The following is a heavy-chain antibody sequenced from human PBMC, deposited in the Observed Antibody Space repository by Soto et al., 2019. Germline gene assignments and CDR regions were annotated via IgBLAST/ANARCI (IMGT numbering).Heavy chain of an antibody. CDR2: IYYSGST. J-gene: IGHJ6*03. CDR3: AREGAYYYYMDV. D-gene: IGHD3-16*01. V-gene: IGHV4-59*01. Sequence: WSWIRQPPGKGLEWIGYIYYSGSTNYNPSLKSRVTISVDTSKNQFSLKLSSVTAADTAVYYCAREGAYYYYMDVWGKGTTVTVSS.